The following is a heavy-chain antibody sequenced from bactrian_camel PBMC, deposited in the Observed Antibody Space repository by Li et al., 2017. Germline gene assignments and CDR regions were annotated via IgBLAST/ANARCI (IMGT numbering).Heavy chain of an antibody. D-gene: IGHD5*01. CDR1: GYTYGSNC. CDR2: IYTGGGST. Sequence: DVQLVESGGGSVQAGGSLRLSCAASGYTYGSNCMGWFRQAPGKEREGVAAIYTGGGSTYYADSVKGRFIISRDKAKSTVYLQMNSLKPEDTATYYCAAPEYVLGCAGQGTQVTVS. J-gene: IGHJ4*01. V-gene: IGHV3S40*01.